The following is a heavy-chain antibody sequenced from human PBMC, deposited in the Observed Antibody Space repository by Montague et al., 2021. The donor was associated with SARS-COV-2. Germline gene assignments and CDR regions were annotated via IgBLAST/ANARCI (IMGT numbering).Heavy chain of an antibody. CDR1: GGSISSSSYY. Sequence: SETLSLTCTVSGGSISSSSYYWGWIRQPPGKGLEWIGSIYYSGSTXYNPSLKSRVTISVDTSKNQFSLKLSSVTAADTAVHYCARHKRWRIAAPGRDFDYWGQGTLVTVSS. CDR2: IYYSGST. V-gene: IGHV4-39*01. J-gene: IGHJ4*02. CDR3: ARHKRWRIAAPGRDFDY. D-gene: IGHD6-13*01.